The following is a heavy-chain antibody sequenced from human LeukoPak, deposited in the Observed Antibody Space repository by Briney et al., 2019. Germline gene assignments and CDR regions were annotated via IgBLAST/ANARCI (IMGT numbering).Heavy chain of an antibody. J-gene: IGHJ4*02. CDR3: ARAAGYCRTTICLFDY. V-gene: IGHV4-59*01. CDR2: MDYSGSA. D-gene: IGHD2-2*01. Sequence: SETLSLTCTVSGGSISSYYWSWIRQPPGKGLEWIAYMDYSGSADYSPSLKSRVTMSLDTPNNQFSLRLSSVTAADTAEYYCARAAGYCRTTICLFDYWGQGTLVTVSS. CDR1: GGSISSYY.